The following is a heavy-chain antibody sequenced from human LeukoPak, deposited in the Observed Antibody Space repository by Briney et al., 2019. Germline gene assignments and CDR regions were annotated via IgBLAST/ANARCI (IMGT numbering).Heavy chain of an antibody. D-gene: IGHD4-17*01. J-gene: IGHJ3*02. CDR2: IYYSGST. CDR1: GASISSSNSY. Sequence: SETLSLTCTVSGASISSSNSYWGWIRQPPGKGLEWIGSIYYSGSTYYNPSLKSRVTISVDTSKNQFSLKLSSVTAADTAVYYCARVLRLRGLTSAFDIWGQGTVVTVSS. CDR3: ARVLRLRGLTSAFDI. V-gene: IGHV4-39*07.